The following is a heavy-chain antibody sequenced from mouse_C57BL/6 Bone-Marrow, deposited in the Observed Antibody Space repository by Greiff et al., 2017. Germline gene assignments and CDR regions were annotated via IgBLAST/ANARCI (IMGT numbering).Heavy chain of an antibody. CDR3: TRDRYYDLYYAMDY. Sequence: EVKLMESGEGLVKPGGSLKLSCAASGFTFSSYAMSWVRQTPEKRLEWVAYICSGGDYIYYADTVKGRFTISRDNARNTRYLQMSSLKSEDTAMYYCTRDRYYDLYYAMDYWGQGTSVTVSS. CDR2: ICSGGDYI. D-gene: IGHD2-4*01. CDR1: GFTFSSYA. V-gene: IGHV5-9-1*02. J-gene: IGHJ4*01.